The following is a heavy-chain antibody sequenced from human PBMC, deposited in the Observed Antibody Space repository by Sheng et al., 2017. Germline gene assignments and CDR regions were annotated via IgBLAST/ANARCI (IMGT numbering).Heavy chain of an antibody. D-gene: IGHD4-17*01. Sequence: ESGGGVVQPGRSLRLSCAASGFTFSSYGMHWVRQAPGKGLEWVAVIWYDGSNKYYADSVKGRFTISRDNSKNTLYLQMNSLRAEDTAVYYCARGDYGGNFDYWGQGTLVTVSS. CDR1: GFTFSSYG. CDR3: ARGDYGGNFDY. V-gene: IGHV3-33*01. J-gene: IGHJ4*02. CDR2: IWYDGSNK.